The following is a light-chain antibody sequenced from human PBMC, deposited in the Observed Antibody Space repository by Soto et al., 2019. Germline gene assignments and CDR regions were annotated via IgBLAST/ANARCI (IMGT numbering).Light chain of an antibody. Sequence: QSVLTQSPSASASLGASVKLTCTLSSGHSSYAIAWHQQQSEKGPRYLMKLNSDGSHSKGDGNPDRVSGSTSGAERYLTISSLQSEDEADYYCQTWGTGIVVFGGGTKLTVL. V-gene: IGLV4-69*01. CDR1: SGHSSYA. CDR3: QTWGTGIVV. CDR2: LNSDGSH. J-gene: IGLJ2*01.